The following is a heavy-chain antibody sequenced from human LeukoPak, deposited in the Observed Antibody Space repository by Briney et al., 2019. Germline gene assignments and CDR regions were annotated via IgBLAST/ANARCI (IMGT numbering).Heavy chain of an antibody. D-gene: IGHD3-10*01. CDR3: AKAMVRGVITRPVDY. V-gene: IGHV3-23*01. CDR1: GFTFSSYA. CDR2: ISGSGGST. Sequence: PGGSLRLSCAASGFTFSSYAMSWVRQAPGKGLEWVSAISGSGGSTYYADSVKGRFTISRDHSKNTLYLQMNSLRAEDTAVYYCAKAMVRGVITRPVDYWGQGTLVTVSS. J-gene: IGHJ4*02.